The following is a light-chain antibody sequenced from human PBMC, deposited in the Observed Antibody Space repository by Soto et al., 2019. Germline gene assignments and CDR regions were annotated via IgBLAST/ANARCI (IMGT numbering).Light chain of an antibody. CDR3: QQYNNWPRT. Sequence: EIVMTQSPATLSVSAGERATLSCRASQSISSNLAWYQQKPGQAPRLLMYGASTRATGIPARFSGSGSGTEFTLTISSLQSEDFAVYYCQQYNNWPRTFGQGTKVDIK. CDR2: GAS. CDR1: QSISSN. J-gene: IGKJ2*02. V-gene: IGKV3-15*01.